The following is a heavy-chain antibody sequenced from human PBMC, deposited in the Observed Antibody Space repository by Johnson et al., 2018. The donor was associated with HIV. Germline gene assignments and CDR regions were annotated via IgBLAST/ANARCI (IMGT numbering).Heavy chain of an antibody. CDR3: ARGGYNWNDFLNDAFDM. V-gene: IGHV3-11*04. D-gene: IGHD1-1*01. Sequence: QVQLVESGGGLVKPGGSLRLFCAASGFSISDYYMSWIRQAPGKGLEWISYIGRSGTTIYYADSVKGRFTISRDNTKNSLYLQMNSLRAEDTAVYYCARGGYNWNDFLNDAFDMWGQGTVVTVSS. CDR1: GFSISDYY. J-gene: IGHJ3*02. CDR2: IGRSGTTI.